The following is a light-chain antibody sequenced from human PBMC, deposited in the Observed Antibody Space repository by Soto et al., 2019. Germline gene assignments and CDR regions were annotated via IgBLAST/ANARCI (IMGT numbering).Light chain of an antibody. CDR3: QHYGRSPTT. CDR2: GAS. V-gene: IGKV3-20*01. CDR1: QSVSNTY. Sequence: EIGLTQSPGTLSLSPGERATLSCRASQSVSNTYLAWYQHKPGQAPRLLIYGASRRATGIPDTFTGSGSGTDFTLTINGLEPEDLSVYYCQHYGRSPTTFGPGTKVDL. J-gene: IGKJ3*01.